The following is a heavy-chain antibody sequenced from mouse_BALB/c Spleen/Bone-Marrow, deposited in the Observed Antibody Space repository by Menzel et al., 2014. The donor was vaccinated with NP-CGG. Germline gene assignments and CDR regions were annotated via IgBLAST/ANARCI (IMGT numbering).Heavy chain of an antibody. CDR3: TVGGFDY. CDR2: INPSNGGT. Sequence: QVQLQQSGAELVKPGASGKLSCKASGYTFTSYWMHWVRLRPGQGFEWIGEINPSNGGTNYNEKVKRKATLTVDKSSSTASMKPSSPTSEYSAVSYCTVGGFDYWGQGTTLTVSS. J-gene: IGHJ2*01. V-gene: IGHV1S81*02. CDR1: GYTFTSYW.